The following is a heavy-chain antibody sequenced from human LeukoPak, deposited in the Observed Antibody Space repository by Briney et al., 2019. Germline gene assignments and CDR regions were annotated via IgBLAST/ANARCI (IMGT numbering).Heavy chain of an antibody. Sequence: SETLSLTCTVSGGSISSSSYYWGWIRQPPGKGLEWIGYIYYSGSTNYNPSLKSRVTISVDTSKNQFSLKLSSVTAADTAVYYCARVRRTITRHQYCSSTSCYTYNWFDPWGQGTLVTVSS. D-gene: IGHD2-2*01. V-gene: IGHV4-61*05. J-gene: IGHJ5*02. CDR1: GGSISSSSYY. CDR3: ARVRRTITRHQYCSSTSCYTYNWFDP. CDR2: IYYSGST.